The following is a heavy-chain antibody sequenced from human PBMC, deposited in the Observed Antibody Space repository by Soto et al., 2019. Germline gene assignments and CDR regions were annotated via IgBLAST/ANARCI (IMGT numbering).Heavy chain of an antibody. J-gene: IGHJ4*02. CDR2: IYFRGNT. V-gene: IGHV4-39*07. CDR1: GYSINSDKYY. CDR3: SRFKGYCSGGSCSTYFDY. Sequence: SETLSLTCSFSGYSINSDKYYWGWIRQPPGKGLEWIGSIYFRGNTYYNPSLQTRVTISLDKSKNQFSLQLNSVTAADTAVYSFSRFKGYCSGGSCSTYFDYWGQGTLVTVSS. D-gene: IGHD2-15*01.